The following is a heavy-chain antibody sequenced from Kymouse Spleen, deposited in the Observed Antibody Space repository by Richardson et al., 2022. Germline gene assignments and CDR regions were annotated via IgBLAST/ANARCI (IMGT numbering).Heavy chain of an antibody. J-gene: IGHJ3*02. CDR2: IWYDGSNK. CDR1: GFTFSSYG. Sequence: QVQLVESGGGVVQPGRSLRLSCAASGFTFSSYGMHWVRQAPGKGLEWVAVIWYDGSNKYYADSVKGRFTISRDNSKNTLYLQMNSLRAEDTAVYYCARDRQQLVPDAFDIWGQGTMVTVSS. V-gene: IGHV3-33*01. CDR3: ARDRQQLVPDAFDI. D-gene: IGHD6-13*01.